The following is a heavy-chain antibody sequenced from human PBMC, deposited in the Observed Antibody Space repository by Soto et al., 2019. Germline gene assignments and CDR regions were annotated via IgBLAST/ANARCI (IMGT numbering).Heavy chain of an antibody. D-gene: IGHD2-2*01. CDR2: VIPRFGTT. Sequence: QVQLEQSRAEVKRPGSSVKVSCRASGGTFTSYSINWVRRAPGQGPEWMGAVIPRFGTTTYAQRFEGRVTVTADASTSTVFMEMSGLRSEDTAVYFCARARIVAVSGRTGGYYYYAMDLWGQGTAVIVSS. CDR1: GGTFTSYS. J-gene: IGHJ6*02. CDR3: ARARIVAVSGRTGGYYYYAMDL. V-gene: IGHV1-69*01.